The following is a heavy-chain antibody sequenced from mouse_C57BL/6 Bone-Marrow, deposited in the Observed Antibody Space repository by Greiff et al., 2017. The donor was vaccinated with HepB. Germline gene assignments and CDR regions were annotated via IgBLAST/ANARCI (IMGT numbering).Heavy chain of an antibody. D-gene: IGHD2-14*01. CDR2: INTGGTYT. CDR1: GFTFSTSG. Sequence: EVQLVESGGDLVKSGGSLKLSCAASGFTFSTSGMSWVRQTPDKRLEWVASINTGGTYTYYSDSVRGRFTISKDTARSTLFLQMSSLKSEDTAIYYCARDRFDYYFDYWGQGTTLTVSS. V-gene: IGHV5-6*01. CDR3: ARDRFDYYFDY. J-gene: IGHJ2*01.